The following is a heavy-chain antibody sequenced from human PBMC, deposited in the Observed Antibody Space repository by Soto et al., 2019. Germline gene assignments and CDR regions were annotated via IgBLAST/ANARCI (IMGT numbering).Heavy chain of an antibody. CDR3: ASRVGLELRAVSDRFDI. CDR1: GGTFSSYA. D-gene: IGHD1-7*01. CDR2: IIPIFGTA. Sequence: ASVKVSCKASGGTFSSYAISWVRQAPGQGLEWMGGIIPIFGTANYAQKFQGRVTITADESTRSAYRELSSLRSEDTAVYYCASRVGLELRAVSDRFDIWGQGTMVTVSS. V-gene: IGHV1-69*13. J-gene: IGHJ3*02.